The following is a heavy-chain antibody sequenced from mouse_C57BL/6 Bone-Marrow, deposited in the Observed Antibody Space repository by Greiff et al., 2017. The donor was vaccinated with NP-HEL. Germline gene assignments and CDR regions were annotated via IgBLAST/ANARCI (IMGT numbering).Heavy chain of an antibody. CDR1: GYSITSGYY. CDR3: ARDRYYGSSYWYFDV. J-gene: IGHJ1*03. Sequence: VQLKESGPGLVKPSQSLSLTCSVTGYSITSGYYWNWIRQFPGNKLEWMGYISYDGSNNYNPSLKNRISITRDTSKNQFFLKLNSVTTEDTATYDCARDRYYGSSYWYFDVWGTGTTVTVSS. D-gene: IGHD1-1*01. V-gene: IGHV3-6*01. CDR2: ISYDGSN.